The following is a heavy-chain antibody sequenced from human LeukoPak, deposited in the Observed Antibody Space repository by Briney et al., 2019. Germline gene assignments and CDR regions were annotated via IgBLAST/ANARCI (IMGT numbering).Heavy chain of an antibody. CDR2: IHQDGVDK. Sequence: GGSLRLSCAASEFRFGSYAMSWVRQAPRKGPEWVANIHQDGVDKDYVDSVAGRFTISRDNAKNSVYLEMNSLRVEDTAVYYCARDSTGWQANAYDVWGQGAMVTVSS. CDR1: EFRFGSYA. D-gene: IGHD2-2*01. CDR3: ARDSTGWQANAYDV. J-gene: IGHJ3*01. V-gene: IGHV3-7*01.